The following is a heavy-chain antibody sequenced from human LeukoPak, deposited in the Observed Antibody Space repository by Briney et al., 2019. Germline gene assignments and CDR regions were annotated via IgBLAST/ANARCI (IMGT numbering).Heavy chain of an antibody. D-gene: IGHD3-3*01. CDR2: IYYSGST. Sequence: SETPSLTCTVSGGSISSSSYYWGWIRQPPGKGLEWIGSIYYSGSTYYNPSLKSRVTISVDTSKNQFSLKLSSVTAADTAVYYCAGIKRFLEWLGYYWGQGTLVTVSS. CDR1: GGSISSSSYY. CDR3: AGIKRFLEWLGYY. V-gene: IGHV4-39*05. J-gene: IGHJ4*02.